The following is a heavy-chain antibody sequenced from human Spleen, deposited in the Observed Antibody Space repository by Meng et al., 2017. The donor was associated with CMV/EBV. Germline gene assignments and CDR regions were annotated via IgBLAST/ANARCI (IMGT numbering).Heavy chain of an antibody. CDR1: GFTFSSYA. V-gene: IGHV3-23*01. J-gene: IGHJ6*02. CDR3: AKPLTVTTRYYGMDV. Sequence: GESLKISCAASGFTFSSYAMSWVRQAPGKGLEWVSAISGSGGSTYYADSVKGRFTISGDNSKNTLYLQMNSLRAEDTAVYYCAKPLTVTTRYYGMDVWGQGTTVTVSS. CDR2: ISGSGGST. D-gene: IGHD4-11*01.